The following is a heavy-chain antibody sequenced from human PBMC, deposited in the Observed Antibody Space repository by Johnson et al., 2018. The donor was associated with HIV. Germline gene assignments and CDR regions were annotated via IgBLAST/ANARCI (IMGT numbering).Heavy chain of an antibody. V-gene: IGHV3-23*04. J-gene: IGHJ3*01. CDR3: AFESGSYFRHAFDV. D-gene: IGHD1-26*01. CDR2: ISGSGGST. CDR1: GFTFSSYA. Sequence: EVQLVESGGALVQPGGSLGLSCAVSGFTFSSYALTWVRQAPGRGLEWVSTISGSGGSTYYADSVKGRFTISRDNSKNTLYLQMNSLRSEDTAVYSCAFESGSYFRHAFDVWGQGTMVTVSS.